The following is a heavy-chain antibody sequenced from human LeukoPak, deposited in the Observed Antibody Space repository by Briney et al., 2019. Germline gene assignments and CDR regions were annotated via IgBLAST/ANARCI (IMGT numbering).Heavy chain of an antibody. Sequence: ASVKVSCKASGYTFTGYYMHWVRQAPGQGLEWMGWINPNSGGTNYAQKFQGRVTMTRDTSISTAYMELSRLRSDDTAVYYCARAIQRKVVVPLQYWGQGPLVTVSS. V-gene: IGHV1-2*02. D-gene: IGHD2-15*01. CDR2: INPNSGGT. J-gene: IGHJ4*02. CDR3: ARAIQRKVVVPLQY. CDR1: GYTFTGYY.